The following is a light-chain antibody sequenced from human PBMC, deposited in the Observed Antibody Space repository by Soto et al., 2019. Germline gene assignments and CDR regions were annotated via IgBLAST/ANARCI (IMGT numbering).Light chain of an antibody. CDR3: QQSFRSPQT. CDR1: QSIRSY. J-gene: IGKJ1*01. Sequence: DIQMTQSPSSLSASVGDRGTITCRASQSIRSYLNWYQQKLGKAPKLLIYTTSNLQSGVPSRFSGSGSGTDFTLTINTLQPEDFATYYCQQSFRSPQTFGQGTKVEI. V-gene: IGKV1-39*01. CDR2: TTS.